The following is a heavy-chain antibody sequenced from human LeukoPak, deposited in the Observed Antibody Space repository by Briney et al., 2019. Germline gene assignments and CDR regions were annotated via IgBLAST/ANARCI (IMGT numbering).Heavy chain of an antibody. Sequence: SVKVSCKASGGTFSSYAISWVRQAPGQGLEWMGGIIPIFGTANYAQKFQGRVTITADESTSTAYMELSSLRSEDTAVYYCARDVRYCSSTSCHWDYYYMDVWGKGITVTVSS. D-gene: IGHD2-2*01. CDR3: ARDVRYCSSTSCHWDYYYMDV. V-gene: IGHV1-69*13. CDR1: GGTFSSYA. J-gene: IGHJ6*03. CDR2: IIPIFGTA.